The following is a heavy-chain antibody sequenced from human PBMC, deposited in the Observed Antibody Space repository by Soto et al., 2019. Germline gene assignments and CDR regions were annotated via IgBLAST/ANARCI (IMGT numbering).Heavy chain of an antibody. CDR3: ARGIQLWPITYYSDD. CDR2: IYYSGST. CDR1: GGSISSYY. Sequence: PSETLSLTCTVSGGSISSYYWSWIRQPPGKRLEWIGYIYYSGSTNYNPSLKSRVTISVDTSKNQFSLKLSSVTAADTAVYYCARGIQLWPITYYSDDWGQGPLVTVSS. V-gene: IGHV4-59*01. D-gene: IGHD5-18*01. J-gene: IGHJ4*02.